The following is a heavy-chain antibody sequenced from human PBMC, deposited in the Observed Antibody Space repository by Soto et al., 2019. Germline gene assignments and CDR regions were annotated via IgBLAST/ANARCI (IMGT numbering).Heavy chain of an antibody. CDR3: ARALISSAWTYYYDSSGYFDAFDI. D-gene: IGHD3-22*01. J-gene: IGHJ3*02. CDR1: GYTFTTFD. Sequence: QVQLVQSGAEVKRPGASVKVSCKASGYTFTTFDINWVRQAPGQGLEWMGGISVHNGQTHSAQKFQGRVTMTTDTSTSTAYMELGSLRSDDTAVYYCARALISSAWTYYYDSSGYFDAFDIWGQGTKVTVSS. CDR2: ISVHNGQT. V-gene: IGHV1-18*01.